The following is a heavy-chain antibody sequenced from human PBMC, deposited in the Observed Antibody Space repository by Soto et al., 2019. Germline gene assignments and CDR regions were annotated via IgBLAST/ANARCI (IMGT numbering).Heavy chain of an antibody. J-gene: IGHJ6*02. Sequence: GGSLRLSCAASGFTFSSYSMNWVRQAPGKGLEWVSSISSSSSYIYYADSVKGRFTISRDNAKNSLYLKMNGLRAEDTAVYYCARDYDILTGYYDSYYYGMDVWGQGTTVTVSS. CDR2: ISSSSSYI. V-gene: IGHV3-21*01. D-gene: IGHD3-9*01. CDR3: ARDYDILTGYYDSYYYGMDV. CDR1: GFTFSSYS.